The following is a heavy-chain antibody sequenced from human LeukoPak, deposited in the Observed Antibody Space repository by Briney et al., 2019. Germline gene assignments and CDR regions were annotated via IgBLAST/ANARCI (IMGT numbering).Heavy chain of an antibody. CDR3: ARASHGWYFDL. CDR1: GGSISSYY. CDR2: IYYSGST. D-gene: IGHD6-6*01. Sequence: SETLSLTCTVSGGSISSYYWSWIRQPPGKGLEWIGYIYYSGSTYYNPSLKSRVTISVDTSKNQFSLKLSSVTAADTAVYYCARASHGWYFDLWGRGTLVTVSS. J-gene: IGHJ2*01. V-gene: IGHV4-59*12.